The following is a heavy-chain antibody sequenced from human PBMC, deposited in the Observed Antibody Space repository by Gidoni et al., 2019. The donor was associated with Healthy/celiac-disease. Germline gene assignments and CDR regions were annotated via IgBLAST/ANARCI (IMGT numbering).Heavy chain of an antibody. CDR2: ISGSGATT. Sequence: EVQLLESGGGLVQPGGSLRISCAASGFTLKSYAMSWVRQAPGKGLVWVSSISGSGATTYYANSVKGRLTISRDKSRNTLYLQMNSLRAEDTAVYYCATQSLAVAGTSNALDVWGQGTTVTSP. J-gene: IGHJ6*02. CDR3: ATQSLAVAGTSNALDV. V-gene: IGHV3-23*01. CDR1: GFTLKSYA. D-gene: IGHD6-19*01.